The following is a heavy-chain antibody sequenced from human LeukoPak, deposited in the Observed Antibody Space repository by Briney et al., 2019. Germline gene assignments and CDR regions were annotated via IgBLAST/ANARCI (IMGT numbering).Heavy chain of an antibody. CDR1: GFTFSSYS. V-gene: IGHV3-21*01. Sequence: GGSLRLSCAASGFTFSSYSMNWVRQAPGKGLEWVSSISSSYIYYADSVKGRFTISRDNAKNSLYLQMNSLRAEDTAVYYCARDITVVAATPGENWFDPWGQGTLVTVSS. CDR3: ARDITVVAATPGENWFDP. CDR2: ISSSYI. D-gene: IGHD2-15*01. J-gene: IGHJ5*02.